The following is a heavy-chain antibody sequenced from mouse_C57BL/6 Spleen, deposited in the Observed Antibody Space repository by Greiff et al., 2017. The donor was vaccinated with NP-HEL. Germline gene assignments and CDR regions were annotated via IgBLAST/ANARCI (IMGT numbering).Heavy chain of an antibody. V-gene: IGHV5-17*01. CDR2: ISSGSSTI. D-gene: IGHD1-1*01. J-gene: IGHJ4*01. CDR1: GFTFSDYG. CDR3: ATRTTVGGYAMDY. Sequence: DVMLVESGGGLVKPGGSLKLSCAASGFTFSDYGMHWVRQAPEKGLEWVAYISSGSSTIYYADTVTGRFTFSRDNAKNTLFLQMTSLRSEDTAMYYCATRTTVGGYAMDYWGQGTSVTVSS.